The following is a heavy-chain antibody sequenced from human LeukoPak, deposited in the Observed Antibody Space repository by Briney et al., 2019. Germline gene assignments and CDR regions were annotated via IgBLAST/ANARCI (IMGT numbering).Heavy chain of an antibody. CDR1: GFTFSSYW. CDR3: ARDFTAAAGFDY. V-gene: IGHV3-7*01. CDR2: IKHDGSEK. J-gene: IGHJ4*02. Sequence: GGSLRLSCAASGFTFSSYWMSWVRQAPGKGLERVANIKHDGSEKYYVDSVKGRFTISRDNAKNSLCLQMNSLRAEDTAIYYCARDFTAAAGFDYWGQGTLVTVSS. D-gene: IGHD6-13*01.